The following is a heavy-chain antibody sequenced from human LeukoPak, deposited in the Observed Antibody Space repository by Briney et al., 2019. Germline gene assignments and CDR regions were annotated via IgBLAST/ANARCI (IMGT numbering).Heavy chain of an antibody. Sequence: SETLSLTCRVSGGSVSNYYRSWIRQPPGKGLEWIGYVYYTGSTNYNPSLKSRVTMFEDKSKNQFSLRLYSVTVADTAVYYCARHFAYSSSSYFDYWGQGSLVTVSS. CDR2: VYYTGST. CDR1: GGSVSNYY. J-gene: IGHJ4*02. D-gene: IGHD6-6*01. V-gene: IGHV4-59*08. CDR3: ARHFAYSSSSYFDY.